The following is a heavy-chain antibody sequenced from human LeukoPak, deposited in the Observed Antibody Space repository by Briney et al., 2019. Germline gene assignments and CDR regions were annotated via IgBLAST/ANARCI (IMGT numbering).Heavy chain of an antibody. CDR1: GFTVSSNY. J-gene: IGHJ4*02. D-gene: IGHD4-23*01. V-gene: IGHV3-66*01. CDR3: AREAPGGGNPFDY. CDR2: IYSGGST. Sequence: GGSLRLSCAASGFTVSSNYMSWVRQAPGKGLEWVTVIYSGGSTYYADSVKGRFTISRDNSKNTLYLQMNSLRAEYTAVYYCAREAPGGGNPFDYWGQGTLVTVSS.